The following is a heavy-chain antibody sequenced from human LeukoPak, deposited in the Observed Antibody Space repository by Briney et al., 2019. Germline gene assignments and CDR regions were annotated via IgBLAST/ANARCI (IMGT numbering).Heavy chain of an antibody. CDR2: IYYSGST. CDR1: GGSISSSSYY. CDR3: ARRPTTRNNAFDI. Sequence: PSETLSLTCTASGGSISSSSYYWGWIRQPPGKGLEWIGSIYYSGSTYYNPSLKSRVTISVDTSKNQFSLKLSSVTAADTAVYYCARRPTTRNNAFDIWGQGTMVTVSS. V-gene: IGHV4-39*01. J-gene: IGHJ3*02. D-gene: IGHD2-2*01.